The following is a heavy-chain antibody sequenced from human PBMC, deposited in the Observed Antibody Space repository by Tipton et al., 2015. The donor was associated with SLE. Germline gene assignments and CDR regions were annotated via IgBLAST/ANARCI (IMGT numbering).Heavy chain of an antibody. CDR3: ATVGNLVVPVANPGAPPLDTFDL. CDR1: GFDFSNFW. CDR2: INQDGSGS. Sequence: GSLRLSCEGSGFDFSNFWMTWVRQVSGKGLEWVANINQDGSGSHYGDSVKGRFTVSRDNVKNSVFLQMDSLRAEDTAIYYCATVGNLVVPVANPGAPPLDTFDLWGQGTNVTVSS. J-gene: IGHJ3*01. V-gene: IGHV3-7*01. D-gene: IGHD2-15*01.